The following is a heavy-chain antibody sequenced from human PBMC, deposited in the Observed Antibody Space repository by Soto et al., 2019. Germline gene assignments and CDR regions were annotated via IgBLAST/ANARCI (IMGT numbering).Heavy chain of an antibody. CDR3: ARGSYYYDSSGYYRY. J-gene: IGHJ4*02. Sequence: SQTLSLTCAISGDSVSSKSAAWNWIRQSPSRGLEWLGRTYYRSKWYNDYAVSVKSRITINPDTSKNQFSLKLSSVTAADTAVYYCARGSYYYDSSGYYRYWGQGTLVTVSS. CDR2: TYYRSKWYN. CDR1: GDSVSSKSAA. V-gene: IGHV6-1*01. D-gene: IGHD3-22*01.